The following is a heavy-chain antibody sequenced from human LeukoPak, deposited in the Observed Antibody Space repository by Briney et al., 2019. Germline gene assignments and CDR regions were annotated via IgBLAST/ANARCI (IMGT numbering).Heavy chain of an antibody. J-gene: IGHJ6*03. CDR1: GGSINSGNYY. Sequence: SETLSLTCTVSGGSINSGNYYWSWIRQPAGKGLEWIGRIYSSGSTNYNPSLKSRVTISVDTSKNQFSLKLNSLTAADTAVYYCARDQPLADCGGVCPPYYHYMDVWGKGTTVTISS. CDR3: ARDQPLADCGGVCPPYYHYMDV. CDR2: IYSSGST. V-gene: IGHV4-61*02. D-gene: IGHD2-21*02.